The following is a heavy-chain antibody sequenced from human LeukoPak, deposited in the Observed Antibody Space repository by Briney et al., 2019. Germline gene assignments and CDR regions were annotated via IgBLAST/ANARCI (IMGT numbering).Heavy chain of an antibody. Sequence: GASVKVSCKAYGYTFTSYYMHWVRQAPGQGLEWMGIINPSGGSTSYAQKFQGRVTMTRDTSTSTVNMELSSLRSEDTAVYYCAREGPEYSSSANDAFDIWGQGTMVTVSS. J-gene: IGHJ3*02. CDR3: AREGPEYSSSANDAFDI. V-gene: IGHV1-46*01. D-gene: IGHD6-6*01. CDR2: INPSGGST. CDR1: GYTFTSYY.